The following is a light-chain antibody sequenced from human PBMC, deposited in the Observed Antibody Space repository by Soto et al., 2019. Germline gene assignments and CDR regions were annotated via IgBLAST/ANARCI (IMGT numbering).Light chain of an antibody. CDR3: MQALQTPYT. CDR1: QSLLHGNENSY. V-gene: IGKV2-28*01. J-gene: IGKJ2*01. Sequence: DIVMTQSPLSLPVTPGEPASISCRSSQSLLHGNENSYVDWYLQKPGQSPRLLIYLGSNRASGVPDRLSGSGSGTDFTLIISRVEAEDVGVYYCMQALQTPYTFGQGTKLEIK. CDR2: LGS.